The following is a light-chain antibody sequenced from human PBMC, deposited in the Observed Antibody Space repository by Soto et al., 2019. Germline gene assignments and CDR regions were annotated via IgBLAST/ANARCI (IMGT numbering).Light chain of an antibody. CDR1: SGSIASNY. CDR2: EDN. V-gene: IGLV6-57*04. J-gene: IGLJ2*01. CDR3: QSYDSSTVV. Sequence: NFMLTQPHSVSESPGKTVTISCTRSSGSIASNYVQWYQQRPGSAPTTVIYEDNHRPSGVPDRFSGSIDSSSNSASLTISGLKTEVEADYYCQSYDSSTVVFGGGTTLTVL.